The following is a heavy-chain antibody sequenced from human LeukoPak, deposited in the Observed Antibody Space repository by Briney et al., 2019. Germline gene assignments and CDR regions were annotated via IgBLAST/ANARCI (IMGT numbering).Heavy chain of an antibody. CDR2: ISGSGGST. D-gene: IGHD3-22*01. V-gene: IGHV3-23*01. CDR3: AKTALVVVISDFDY. J-gene: IGHJ4*02. Sequence: PGGSLGLSCAASGFTFSSYAMSWVRQAPGKGLEWVSAISGSGGSTYYADSVKGRFTISSDNSKNTLYLQMNSLRAEDTAVYYCAKTALVVVISDFDYWGQGTLVTVSS. CDR1: GFTFSSYA.